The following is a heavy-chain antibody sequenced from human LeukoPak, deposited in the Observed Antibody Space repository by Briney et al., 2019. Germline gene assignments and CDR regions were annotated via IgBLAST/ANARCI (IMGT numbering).Heavy chain of an antibody. V-gene: IGHV4-34*01. CDR2: INHSGST. J-gene: IGHJ4*02. CDR1: GGSFSGYY. CDR3: ASLTRY. Sequence: PPETLSLTCAVYGGSFSGYYWSWIRQPPGKGLEWIGEINHSGSTNYNPSLKSRVTISVDTSKNQFSLKLSSVTAADTAVYYCASLTRYWGQGTLVTVSS. D-gene: IGHD1-14*01.